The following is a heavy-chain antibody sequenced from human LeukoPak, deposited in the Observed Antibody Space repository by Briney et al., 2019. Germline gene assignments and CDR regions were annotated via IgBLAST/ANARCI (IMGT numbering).Heavy chain of an antibody. V-gene: IGHV3-21*01. CDR3: ARDGGVSTLGAADY. D-gene: IGHD3-16*01. Sequence: GGSLRLSCAASGFTFSSYSMNWVRQAPGKALEWVSSISSSSSYIYYADSVKGRFTISRDNAKNSLYLQMNSLRAEDTAVYYCARDGGVSTLGAADYWGQGTLVTVSS. CDR2: ISSSSSYI. CDR1: GFTFSSYS. J-gene: IGHJ4*02.